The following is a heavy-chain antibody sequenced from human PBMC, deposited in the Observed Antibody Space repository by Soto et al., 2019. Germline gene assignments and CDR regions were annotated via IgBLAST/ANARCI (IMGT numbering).Heavy chain of an antibody. D-gene: IGHD3-10*01. CDR2: IKSKTDGGTT. CDR3: TTDFGEFGDVYYYYGMDV. Sequence: GGSLRLSCAASGFTFSNAWMNWVRQAPGKGLEWVGRIKSKTDGGTTDYAAPVKGRFTISRDESKNTLYLQMNSLKTEDTAVYYCTTDFGEFGDVYYYYGMDVWGQGTTVTVSS. CDR1: GFTFSNAW. V-gene: IGHV3-15*07. J-gene: IGHJ6*02.